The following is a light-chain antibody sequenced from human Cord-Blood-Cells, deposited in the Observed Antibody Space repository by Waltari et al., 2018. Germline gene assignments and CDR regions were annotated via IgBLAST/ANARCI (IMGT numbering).Light chain of an antibody. CDR3: QQSYSTPT. J-gene: IGKJ3*01. Sequence: IQRPQSPSSLSAFVGDRFPITCRASQSISSYLNWYQQKPGKAPKLLIYAAASLQSGVPSRFSGSGSGTDFTLTISSLQPEDFATYYCQQSYSTPTFGPGTKVDIK. CDR1: QSISSY. V-gene: IGKV1-39*01. CDR2: AAA.